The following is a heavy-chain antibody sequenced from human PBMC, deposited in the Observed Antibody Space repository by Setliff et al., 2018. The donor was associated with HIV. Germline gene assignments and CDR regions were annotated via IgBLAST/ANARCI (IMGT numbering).Heavy chain of an antibody. V-gene: IGHV3-23*01. J-gene: IGHJ5*02. CDR1: GFTFSYHA. D-gene: IGHD3-3*01. Sequence: GGSLRLSCAASGFTFSYHAMTWVRQAPGKGLEWVSGISGSGDSTYYAASGKGRFIISRDNSKDILSLQMNSVRAEDTGLYFCAKDYTATFWEYNWFDLWGQGILVTVSS. CDR3: AKDYTATFWEYNWFDL. CDR2: ISGSGDST.